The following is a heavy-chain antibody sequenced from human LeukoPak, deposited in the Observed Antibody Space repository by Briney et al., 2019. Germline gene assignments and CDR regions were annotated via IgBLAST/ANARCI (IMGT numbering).Heavy chain of an antibody. V-gene: IGHV4-39*01. J-gene: IGHJ1*01. CDR3: ARQTGSGLFTPP. Sequence: SGTLCLTCTVSGISISSSNSYWGWMRQPPGKGLEWVGSGYYTGKTYDDASLRRRVIICVDSSKNKITLTLTSVTAAHTAMYYCARQTGSGLFTPPGGQGPLVPVSS. CDR2: GYYTGKT. D-gene: IGHD3/OR15-3a*01. CDR1: GISISSSNSY.